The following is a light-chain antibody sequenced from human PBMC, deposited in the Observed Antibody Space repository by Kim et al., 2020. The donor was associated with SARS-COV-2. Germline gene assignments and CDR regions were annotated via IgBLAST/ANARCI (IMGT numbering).Light chain of an antibody. CDR2: QDT. V-gene: IGLV3-1*01. J-gene: IGLJ3*02. Sequence: SPGQTASITGSGDKLGDKYVFWYQRKPRQSPAPVIFQDTKRPPGIPERFSGSKSGNTATLTISGTQPTDEAYYYCQVWDSSTKGVFGGGTQLTVL. CDR3: QVWDSSTKGV. CDR1: KLGDKY.